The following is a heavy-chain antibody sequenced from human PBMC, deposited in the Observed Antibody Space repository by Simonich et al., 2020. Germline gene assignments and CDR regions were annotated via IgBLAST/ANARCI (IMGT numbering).Heavy chain of an antibody. V-gene: IGHV3-48*01. D-gene: IGHD5-12*01. CDR2: ISSSSSTI. Sequence: EVQLVESGGGLVQPGGSLRLSCAASGFTFSSYSMNWVRQAPGKGLEWVSYISSSSSTIYKADSVKGRFTISRDNAKNSLDLQMNSLRAEDTAVYYCARDSSYYAFDIWGQGTMVTVSS. J-gene: IGHJ3*02. CDR1: GFTFSSYS. CDR3: ARDSSYYAFDI.